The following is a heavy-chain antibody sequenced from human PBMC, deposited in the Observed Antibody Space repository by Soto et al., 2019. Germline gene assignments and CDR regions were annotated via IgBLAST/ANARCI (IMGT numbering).Heavy chain of an antibody. CDR2: INSDGSTT. V-gene: IGHV3-74*01. CDR1: GFIFSNYW. Sequence: EMQLVESGGGLVQPGGSLRLSCAAAGFIFSNYWMHWARQAPGKGLVWVSRINSDGSTTNYADSVKGRFTISRDNGKNTLYLQMISLRAEDTAVYYCARGGWQFVMTPRDWFDPWGQGTLVTVSS. D-gene: IGHD6-6*01. J-gene: IGHJ5*02. CDR3: ARGGWQFVMTPRDWFDP.